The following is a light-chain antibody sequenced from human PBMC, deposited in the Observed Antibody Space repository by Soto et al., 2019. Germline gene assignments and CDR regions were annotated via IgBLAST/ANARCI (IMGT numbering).Light chain of an antibody. J-gene: IGKJ5*01. CDR1: QSLLHSNAYNY. CDR3: MQALQTPPT. CDR2: LGS. V-gene: IGKV2-28*01. Sequence: DIVMTQSPLSLPVTPGEPASISCRSSQSLLHSNAYNYLDWYLQKPGQSPQLLIYLGSNRASGVPDRFSGSGSGTEFTLKISRVEAEDVGVYYCMQALQTPPTFGQGTRLEIK.